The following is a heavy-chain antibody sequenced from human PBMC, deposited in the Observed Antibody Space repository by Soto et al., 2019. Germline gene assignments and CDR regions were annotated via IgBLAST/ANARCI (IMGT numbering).Heavy chain of an antibody. Sequence: SVNVSCTASGGTFSSYAISWVRQAPGQGLEWMGGIIPIFGTANYAQKFQGRVTITADESTSTAYMELSSLRSEDTAVYYCARRGIAAAGTNARASYYYYGMDVWGQGTTVTVSS. CDR3: ARRGIAAAGTNARASYYYYGMDV. V-gene: IGHV1-69*13. CDR2: IIPIFGTA. CDR1: GGTFSSYA. D-gene: IGHD6-13*01. J-gene: IGHJ6*02.